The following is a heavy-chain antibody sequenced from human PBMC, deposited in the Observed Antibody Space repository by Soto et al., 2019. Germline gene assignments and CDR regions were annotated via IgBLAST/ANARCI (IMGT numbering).Heavy chain of an antibody. V-gene: IGHV1-69*01. CDR2: IIPIFRSA. CDR3: ARDRCYDGVGYHYESAY. J-gene: IGHJ4*02. CDR1: GGDFINYG. Sequence: QVQLVQSGAEVKKPGSSVKVSCKASGGDFINYGISWVRQAPGQGLEWMGGIIPIFRSANYAQKFQGRVTIAADESTTTSYMELTNLTSEDTAVYYCARDRCYDGVGYHYESAYWGQGTLVTVSS. D-gene: IGHD3-22*01.